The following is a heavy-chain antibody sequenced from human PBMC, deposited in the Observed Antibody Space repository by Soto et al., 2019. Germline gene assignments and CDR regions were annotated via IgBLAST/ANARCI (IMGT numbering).Heavy chain of an antibody. Sequence: QVQLVQSGAEEKKPGASVKISCKASGYTFTSYAMHWVRQAPGQRLEWMGWINAGNGNTKYSQRFQGRVTITRDTSASTAYMELSSLRSEDTAVYYCARADGVGVVGPWGQGTLVTVSS. D-gene: IGHD2-2*01. V-gene: IGHV1-3*05. CDR3: ARADGVGVVGP. CDR1: GYTFTSYA. CDR2: INAGNGNT. J-gene: IGHJ5*02.